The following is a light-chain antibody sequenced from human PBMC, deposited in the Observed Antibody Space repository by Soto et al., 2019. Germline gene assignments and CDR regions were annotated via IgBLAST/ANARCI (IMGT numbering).Light chain of an antibody. J-gene: IGLJ1*01. CDR3: AAWDDGLHSYV. V-gene: IGLV1-47*01. CDR2: KTN. CDR1: NSNFGAGCD. Sequence: QSVLAQPPSVSGAPGQRVTISCTGSNSNFGAGCDAHWYQQLPGSAPKLLIYKTNQRPSGVPDRFSGSKSGTSASLAISELRTEDEADYYCAAWDDGLHSYVFGTGTKVTVL.